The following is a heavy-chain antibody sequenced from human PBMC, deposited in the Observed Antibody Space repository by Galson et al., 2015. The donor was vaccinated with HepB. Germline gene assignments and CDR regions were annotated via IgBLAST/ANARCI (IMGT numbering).Heavy chain of an antibody. J-gene: IGHJ4*02. CDR2: IKQDGSEK. Sequence: SLRLSCAASGFTFSSYWMSWVRQAPGKGLEWVANIKQDGSEKYYVDSVKGRFTISRDNAKNSLYLQMNSLRAEDTAVYYCARDCLVRWTTVTTCFDYWGQGTLVTVSS. CDR1: GFTFSSYW. V-gene: IGHV3-7*03. CDR3: ARDCLVRWTTVTTCFDY. D-gene: IGHD4-17*01.